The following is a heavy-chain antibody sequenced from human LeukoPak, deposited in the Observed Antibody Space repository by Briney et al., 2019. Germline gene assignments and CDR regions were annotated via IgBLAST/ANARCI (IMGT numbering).Heavy chain of an antibody. CDR2: ISGSGGST. Sequence: PGGSLRLSCAASGFTLSSYGMSWVRQARGKGVEWVSAISGSGGSTYYADSVKGRFTISRDNSKNTLYLQMNSLRAEDTAVYYCAKDRLATITSGQNGWGQGTLVTVSS. V-gene: IGHV3-23*01. D-gene: IGHD5-12*01. J-gene: IGHJ4*02. CDR1: GFTLSSYG. CDR3: AKDRLATITSGQNG.